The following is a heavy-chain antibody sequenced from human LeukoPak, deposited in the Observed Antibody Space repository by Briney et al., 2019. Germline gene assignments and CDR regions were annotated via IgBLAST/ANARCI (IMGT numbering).Heavy chain of an antibody. Sequence: PGGSLRLSCAASGFTFSSYSMNWVRQAPGKGLEWVSSISSSSSYIYYADSVKGRFTISRDNSKNTLYLQMNSLRAEDTAVYYCAKDRPGEQWLVPFYYYGMDVWGQGTTVTVSS. V-gene: IGHV3-21*04. D-gene: IGHD6-19*01. CDR1: GFTFSSYS. CDR2: ISSSSSYI. CDR3: AKDRPGEQWLVPFYYYGMDV. J-gene: IGHJ6*02.